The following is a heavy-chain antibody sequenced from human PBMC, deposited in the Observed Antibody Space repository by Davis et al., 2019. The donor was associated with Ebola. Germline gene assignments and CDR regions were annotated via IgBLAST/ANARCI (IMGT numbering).Heavy chain of an antibody. V-gene: IGHV5-51*01. D-gene: IGHD3-22*01. Sequence: GESLKISCKGSGYTFTGHWIGWVRQMPGKGLEWMALIYPGDSDTRYSPSFQGQVTISADKYIDTAYVQWSSLEASDTAMYYCVRVYDSNGEYYEYYFDSWGQGTLVTVSS. CDR2: IYPGDSDT. CDR1: GYTFTGHW. CDR3: VRVYDSNGEYYEYYFDS. J-gene: IGHJ4*02.